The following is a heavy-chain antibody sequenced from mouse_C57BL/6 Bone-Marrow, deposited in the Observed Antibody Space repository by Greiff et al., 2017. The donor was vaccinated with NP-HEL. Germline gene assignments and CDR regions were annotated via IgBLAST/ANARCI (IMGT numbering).Heavy chain of an antibody. CDR1: GFNIKDYY. CDR2: IDPEDGDT. Sequence: EVKLVESGAELVKPGASVKLSCTASGFNIKDYYMHWVKQRTEQGLEWIGRIDPEDGDTKYAPKFQGKATITADTSSNTAYLQLIRLTSEDTAVYYCARDYGSFYYYAMDYWGQGTSVTVSS. V-gene: IGHV14-2*01. J-gene: IGHJ4*01. CDR3: ARDYGSFYYYAMDY. D-gene: IGHD1-1*01.